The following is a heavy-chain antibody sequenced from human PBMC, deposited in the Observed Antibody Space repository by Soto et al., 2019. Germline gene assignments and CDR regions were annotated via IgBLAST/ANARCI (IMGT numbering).Heavy chain of an antibody. Sequence: WGSLRLSCAASGFSVSSNYMSCVRQAPWKGLEWVSIIYSSGSTYYADSVKGRFTISRDNSKNTLNLQINSLRADDTAVYFCARGPFGRSDMDVWGRGTTVTVSS. CDR2: IYSSGST. V-gene: IGHV3-53*01. CDR3: ARGPFGRSDMDV. D-gene: IGHD2-15*01. J-gene: IGHJ6*02. CDR1: GFSVSSNY.